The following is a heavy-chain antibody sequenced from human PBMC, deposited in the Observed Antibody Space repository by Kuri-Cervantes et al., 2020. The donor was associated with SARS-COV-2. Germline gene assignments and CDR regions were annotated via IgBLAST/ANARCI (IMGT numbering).Heavy chain of an antibody. V-gene: IGHV3-23*01. CDR1: GFTFSSYA. Sequence: GGSLRLSCAASGFTFSSYAMSWVRQAPEKGLEWVSAISGSGGSTYYADSVKGRFTISRDNSKNTLYLHMNSLRAEDTAVYYCAKPQQLVQHRFPPKYYFDYWGQGTLVTSPQ. J-gene: IGHJ4*02. CDR2: ISGSGGST. D-gene: IGHD6-13*01. CDR3: AKPQQLVQHRFPPKYYFDY.